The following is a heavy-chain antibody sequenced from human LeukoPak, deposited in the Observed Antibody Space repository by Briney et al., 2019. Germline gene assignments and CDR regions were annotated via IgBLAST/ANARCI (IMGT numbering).Heavy chain of an antibody. D-gene: IGHD2-2*01. V-gene: IGHV1-69*13. J-gene: IGHJ5*02. CDR1: GGTFSSYA. Sequence: SVTVSCTASGGTFSSYAISWVRQAPGQGLEWMGGINPIFGTANYAQKFQGRVTITADESTSTAYMELSSLRSEDTAVYYCARDQLDGGYWFDPWGQGTLVTVSS. CDR2: INPIFGTA. CDR3: ARDQLDGGYWFDP.